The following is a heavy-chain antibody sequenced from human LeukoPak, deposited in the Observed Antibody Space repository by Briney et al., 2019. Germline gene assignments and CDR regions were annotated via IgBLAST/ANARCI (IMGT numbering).Heavy chain of an antibody. D-gene: IGHD6-13*01. V-gene: IGHV3-74*01. J-gene: IGHJ4*02. CDR1: GFTFSSYW. CDR2: INTDGSTT. CDR3: ASGLKSYTTSWYGDY. Sequence: GGSLRLFCAASGFTFSSYWMHWARQAPGKGLVWVSRINTDGSTTTYADSVQGRFTISRDNAKNTLYLQMNSLRAEDTAVYYCASGLKSYTTSWYGDYWGQGILVTVSS.